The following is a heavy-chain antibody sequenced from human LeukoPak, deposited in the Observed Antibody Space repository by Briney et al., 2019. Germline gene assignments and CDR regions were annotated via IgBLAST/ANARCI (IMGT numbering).Heavy chain of an antibody. CDR3: ARVAYYYYYYMDV. Sequence: SETLSLTCTVSGGSISSGSYYWSWIRQPAGKGLEWIGRIYTSGSTNYNPSLKSRVTLSVDTSKNQFSLKLSSVTAADTAVYYCARVAYYYYYYMDVWGKGTTVTVSS. CDR2: IYTSGST. J-gene: IGHJ6*03. V-gene: IGHV4-61*02. CDR1: GGSISSGSYY.